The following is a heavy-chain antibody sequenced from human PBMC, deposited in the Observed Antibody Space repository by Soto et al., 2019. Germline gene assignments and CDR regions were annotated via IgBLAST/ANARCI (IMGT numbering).Heavy chain of an antibody. CDR1: GDTFNNRT. D-gene: IGHD2-15*01. CDR3: ASGKTQMTQDRMGFYYYMDV. Sequence: QVQLVQSGAEVKKHGSSVKISCTASGDTFNNRTFTWVLRAPGQGLEWMGSVIPLLDASNYAEKFQDRATITADKSTNTAYLELSGLKSEDSAIYYCASGKTQMTQDRMGFYYYMDVWGKGTTVTVSS. V-gene: IGHV1-69*08. CDR2: VIPLLDAS. J-gene: IGHJ6*03.